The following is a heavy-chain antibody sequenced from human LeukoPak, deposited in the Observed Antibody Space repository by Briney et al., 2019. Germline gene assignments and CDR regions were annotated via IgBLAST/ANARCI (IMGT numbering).Heavy chain of an antibody. V-gene: IGHV3-30-3*01. D-gene: IGHD3-10*01. Sequence: GGSLRLSCAATGFTFSNYAIHRARQAPGKGLEWVAFISDDGSRQHYADSVKGRFTISRDNSKNTLNLQMNSLRAEDTAVYYCVKDRTGTYTLDYWGQGTLVTVSS. CDR1: GFTFSNYA. J-gene: IGHJ4*02. CDR3: VKDRTGTYTLDY. CDR2: ISDDGSRQ.